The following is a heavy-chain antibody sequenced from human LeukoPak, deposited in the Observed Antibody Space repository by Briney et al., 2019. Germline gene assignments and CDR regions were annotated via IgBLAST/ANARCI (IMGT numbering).Heavy chain of an antibody. D-gene: IGHD2-15*01. CDR2: IWYDGSNK. CDR3: AKDSCSGGSCYHRNNWFDP. CDR1: GFTFSSYG. J-gene: IGHJ5*02. V-gene: IGHV3-33*06. Sequence: GGSLRLSCAASGFTFSSYGMHWVRQAPGKGLEWVAVIWYDGSNKYYADSVKGRFTISRDNSKDTLYLQMNSLRAEDTAVYYCAKDSCSGGSCYHRNNWFDPWGQGTLVTVSS.